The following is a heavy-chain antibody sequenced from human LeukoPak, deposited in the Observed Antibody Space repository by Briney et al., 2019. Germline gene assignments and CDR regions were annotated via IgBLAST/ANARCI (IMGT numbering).Heavy chain of an antibody. Sequence: SVKVSCKASGGTFSSYAISWVRQAPGQGLERMGRIIPIFGIANYAQKFQGRVTITADKSTSTAYMELSSLRSEDTAVYYCASKGYCSGGSCYTDYYYYGMDVWGQGTTVTVSS. V-gene: IGHV1-69*04. J-gene: IGHJ6*02. CDR1: GGTFSSYA. CDR2: IIPIFGIA. CDR3: ASKGYCSGGSCYTDYYYYGMDV. D-gene: IGHD2-15*01.